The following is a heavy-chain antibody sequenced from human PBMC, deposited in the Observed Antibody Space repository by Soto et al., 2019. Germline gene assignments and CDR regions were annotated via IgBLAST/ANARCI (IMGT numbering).Heavy chain of an antibody. V-gene: IGHV3-11*01. CDR3: ANTAYYDFWSGYYAFDI. D-gene: IGHD3-3*01. J-gene: IGHJ3*02. CDR2: ISSSGSTI. CDR1: GSTFSDYY. Sequence: GGSLRLSCAASGSTFSDYYMSWIRQAPGKGLEWVSYISSSGSTIYYADSVKGRFTISRDNSKNSLYLQMNSLRAEDTAVYYCANTAYYDFWSGYYAFDIWGQGTMVTVSS.